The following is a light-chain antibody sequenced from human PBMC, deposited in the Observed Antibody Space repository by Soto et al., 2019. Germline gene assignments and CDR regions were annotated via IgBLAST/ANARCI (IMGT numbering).Light chain of an antibody. CDR3: QQYGRSSLMFT. Sequence: ETVLTQSPGTLSLSPGERATLSCRASKSVTSDFLAWYQQKPGQAPRLLIYGASTRAAGVPDRFSGSGSGTDFTLTITRLEPEDFAVYHCQQYGRSSLMFTFGQGTKLGV. CDR1: KSVTSDF. CDR2: GAS. J-gene: IGKJ2*01. V-gene: IGKV3-20*01.